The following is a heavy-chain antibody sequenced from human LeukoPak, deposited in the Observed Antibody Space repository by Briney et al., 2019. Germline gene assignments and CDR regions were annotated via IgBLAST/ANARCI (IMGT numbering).Heavy chain of an antibody. Sequence: ASVKVSCKVSGYTLTELSMHWVRQAPGKGLEWMGGFDPEDGETIYAQKFQGRVTMTEDTSTDTAYMELSRLRSDDTAVYYCARAPLVRGVPDAFDIWGQGTMVTVSS. J-gene: IGHJ3*02. CDR1: GYTLTELS. CDR3: ARAPLVRGVPDAFDI. V-gene: IGHV1-24*01. CDR2: FDPEDGET. D-gene: IGHD3-10*01.